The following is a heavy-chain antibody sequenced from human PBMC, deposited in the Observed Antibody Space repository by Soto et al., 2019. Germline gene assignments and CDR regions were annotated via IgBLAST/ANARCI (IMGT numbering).Heavy chain of an antibody. CDR2: IYSGGST. Sequence: GGSLRLSCAASGFTVSSNYMSWVRQAPGKGLEWVSVIYSGGSTYYADSVKGRFTISRDNSKNTLYLQMNSLRAEDTAVYYCATTSRGVWFGELPFDYWGQGTLVTVSS. CDR1: GFTVSSNY. CDR3: ATTSRGVWFGELPFDY. J-gene: IGHJ4*02. D-gene: IGHD3-10*01. V-gene: IGHV3-53*01.